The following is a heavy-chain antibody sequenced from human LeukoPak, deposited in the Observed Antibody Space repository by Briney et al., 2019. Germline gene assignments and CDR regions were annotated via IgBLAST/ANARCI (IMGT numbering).Heavy chain of an antibody. CDR3: ARDAAIRGYYYGSNHWYFDL. Sequence: SQTLSLTCAISGDSFSSNSAAWNWIRQSPSRGLEWLGRTYYRSKWYNDYAVSVKSRITINPDTSKNQFSLQLNSVTPEDTAVYYCARDAAIRGYYYGSNHWYFDLWGRGTLVTVSS. CDR2: TYYRSKWYN. D-gene: IGHD3-22*01. CDR1: GDSFSSNSAA. J-gene: IGHJ2*01. V-gene: IGHV6-1*01.